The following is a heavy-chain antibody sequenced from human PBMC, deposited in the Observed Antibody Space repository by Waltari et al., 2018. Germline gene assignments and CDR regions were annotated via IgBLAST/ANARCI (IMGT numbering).Heavy chain of an antibody. CDR2: IYYSGST. Sequence: QLQLQESGPGLVKPSETLSLTCTVSGGSIRSSSYYWGWIRQPPGKGLEWIGSIYYSGSTYYNPSLKSRVTISVDTSKNQFSLKLSSVTAADTAVYYCARPAGGAVAGTYFDYWGQGTLVTVSS. J-gene: IGHJ4*02. CDR3: ARPAGGAVAGTYFDY. CDR1: GGSIRSSSYY. D-gene: IGHD6-19*01. V-gene: IGHV4-39*01.